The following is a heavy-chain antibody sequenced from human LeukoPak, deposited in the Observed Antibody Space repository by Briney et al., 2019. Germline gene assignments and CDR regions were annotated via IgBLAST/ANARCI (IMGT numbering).Heavy chain of an antibody. J-gene: IGHJ6*02. V-gene: IGHV3-23*01. CDR2: ISGSGGST. CDR1: GFTFSSYT. Sequence: GGSLRLSCAASGFTFSSYTMSWVRQAPGKGLEWVSAISGSGGSTYYADSVKGRFTISRDNSKNTLYLQMNSLRAEDTAVYYCAKELVRVTSGGMDVWGQGTTVTVSS. CDR3: AKELVRVTSGGMDV. D-gene: IGHD3-10*01.